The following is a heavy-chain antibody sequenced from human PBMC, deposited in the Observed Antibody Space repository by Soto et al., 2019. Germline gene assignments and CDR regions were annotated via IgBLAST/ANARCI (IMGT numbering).Heavy chain of an antibody. D-gene: IGHD1-26*01. V-gene: IGHV1-18*01. CDR2: ISAHNGHT. Sequence: QVHLVQSGAEVKKPGASLKVSCKASGYTFPSYGISWIRQAPGQGLVWMGWISAHNGHTKYTQNFQGRVTMTTDISTCTAHMELRGLRSDDTAVYYWAREGGGGPDHRGQGTLVTFSS. CDR3: AREGGGGPDH. J-gene: IGHJ4*02. CDR1: GYTFPSYG.